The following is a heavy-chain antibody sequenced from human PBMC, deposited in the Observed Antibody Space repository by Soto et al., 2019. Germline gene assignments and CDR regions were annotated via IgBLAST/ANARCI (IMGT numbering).Heavy chain of an antibody. CDR2: INPNSGVT. CDR3: ARDAGVVGANDAFDF. Sequence: ASVKVSCKASAYTITDYYMHWVRQAPGQGLEWMGWINPNSGVTNYVQMFQGWVTMTRDTSISTAYMELSRLRSDDTAMYYCARDAGVVGANDAFDFWGQGTMVTVSS. D-gene: IGHD1-26*01. V-gene: IGHV1-2*04. CDR1: AYTITDYY. J-gene: IGHJ3*01.